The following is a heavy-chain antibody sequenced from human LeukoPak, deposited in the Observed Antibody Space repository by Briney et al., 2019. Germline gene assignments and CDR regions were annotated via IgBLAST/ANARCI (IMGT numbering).Heavy chain of an antibody. CDR3: ARGVLLWFGGMTYYYYYMDV. CDR2: IYYSGST. J-gene: IGHJ6*03. V-gene: IGHV4-59*01. CDR1: GGSISSYY. Sequence: KPSETLSLTCTVSGGSISSYYWSWIRQPPGKGLEWIGYIYYSGSTNYNPSLKSRVTISVDTSKNQFSLKLSSVTAADTAVYYCARGVLLWFGGMTYYYYYMDVWGKGTTVTVSS. D-gene: IGHD3-10*01.